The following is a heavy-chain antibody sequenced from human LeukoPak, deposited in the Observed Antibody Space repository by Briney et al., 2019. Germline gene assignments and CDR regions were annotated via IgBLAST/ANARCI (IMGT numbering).Heavy chain of an antibody. J-gene: IGHJ4*02. CDR1: GFTFSSYG. CDR3: AKDLGYCRSSTCLSIDY. V-gene: IGHV3-30*18. Sequence: GGSLRLSCAASGFTFSSYGMHWVRQAPGKGLEWVAAISYDGRNKYYSDSVKGRFTISRDNSENTLSLQMNSLRAEDTAVYYCAKDLGYCRSSTCLSIDYWGQGTLVTVSS. CDR2: ISYDGRNK. D-gene: IGHD2-2*01.